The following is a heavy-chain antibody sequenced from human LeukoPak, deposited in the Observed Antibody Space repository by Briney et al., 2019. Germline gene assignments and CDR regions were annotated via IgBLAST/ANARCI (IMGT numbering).Heavy chain of an antibody. V-gene: IGHV3-30*03. CDR3: ARDRRYYDSSGYKSGVDY. J-gene: IGHJ4*02. CDR2: ISYDGSNK. Sequence: GRSLRLSCAASGFTFSSYGMHWVRQAPVKGLEWVAVISYDGSNKYYADSVKGRFTISRDNSKKTLYLQMNSLRAEDTAVYYCARDRRYYDSSGYKSGVDYWGQGTLVTVSS. CDR1: GFTFSSYG. D-gene: IGHD3-22*01.